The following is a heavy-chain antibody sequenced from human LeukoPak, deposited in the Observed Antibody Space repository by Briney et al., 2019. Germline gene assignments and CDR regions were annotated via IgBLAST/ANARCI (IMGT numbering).Heavy chain of an antibody. Sequence: SETLSLTCTVSGGSISNYYWSWIRQPPGKGLEWIGYIYYTGSTNYNPSLKSRVTISVDTSKKQFSLKLSSVTAADTAVYYCARWEGTIHNFDYWGQGTLVTVTS. CDR3: ARWEGTIHNFDY. CDR2: IYYTGST. D-gene: IGHD1-7*01. J-gene: IGHJ4*02. V-gene: IGHV4-59*08. CDR1: GGSISNYY.